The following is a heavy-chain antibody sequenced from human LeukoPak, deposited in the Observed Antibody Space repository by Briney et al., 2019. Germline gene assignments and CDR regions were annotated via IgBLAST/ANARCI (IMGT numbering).Heavy chain of an antibody. J-gene: IGHJ5*02. CDR3: VRDLKRSRARWENLGFDP. D-gene: IGHD1-26*01. CDR2: ISPYNGNT. Sequence: ASVKVSCKASGYSFTNYGITWVRQAPGQGLEWMGWISPYNGNTNYAQKLQGRVTMTTDTSTSTAYMELRSLRSDDTAVYYCVRDLKRSRARWENLGFDPWGQGTLVTVSS. CDR1: GYSFTNYG. V-gene: IGHV1-18*01.